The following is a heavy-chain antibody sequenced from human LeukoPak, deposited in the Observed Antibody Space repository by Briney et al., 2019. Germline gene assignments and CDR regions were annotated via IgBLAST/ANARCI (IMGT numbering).Heavy chain of an antibody. CDR2: IYYVGST. Sequence: SETLPLTCPVSGGSISSYYWSWLRQPPGKGLEWIGYIYYVGSTNYNLSLKSRVTISVDTSKNQFSLKLSSVTAADTAVYYCARRNPYSSGCLGYWGQGTLVTVSS. CDR1: GGSISSYY. CDR3: ARRNPYSSGCLGY. J-gene: IGHJ4*02. V-gene: IGHV4-59*01. D-gene: IGHD6-19*01.